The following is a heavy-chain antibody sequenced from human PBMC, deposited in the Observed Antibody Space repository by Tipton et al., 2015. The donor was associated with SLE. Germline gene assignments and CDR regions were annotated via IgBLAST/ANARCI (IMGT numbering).Heavy chain of an antibody. Sequence: TLSLTCTVSGGSISSHYWSWIRQPPGKGLEWIGEIYHSGSTYYNPSLKSRFTISVDTSKNQFSLRLSFVTAADAAMYHCASARVSAAGEFDYWGQGTLVTVSS. CDR2: IYHSGST. CDR1: GGSISSHY. J-gene: IGHJ4*02. CDR3: ASARVSAAGEFDY. V-gene: IGHV4-59*08. D-gene: IGHD6-13*01.